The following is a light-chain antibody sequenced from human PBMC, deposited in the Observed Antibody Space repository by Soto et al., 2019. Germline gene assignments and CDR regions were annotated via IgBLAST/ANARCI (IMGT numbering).Light chain of an antibody. CDR1: QSVSSGY. J-gene: IGKJ2*01. Sequence: EIVLTQSPGTLSLSPGERATLSCRASQSVSSGYLAWYQQKPGQAPRLLLYGSSNRATGIPDRFSGSGSGIDFTITITRLEPDDLAVYACQQYGTIPYTFGQGTRLEI. CDR3: QQYGTIPYT. V-gene: IGKV3-20*01. CDR2: GSS.